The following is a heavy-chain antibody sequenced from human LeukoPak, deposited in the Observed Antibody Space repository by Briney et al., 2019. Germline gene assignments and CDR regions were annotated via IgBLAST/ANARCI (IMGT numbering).Heavy chain of an antibody. V-gene: IGHV1-46*01. D-gene: IGHD3-10*01. CDR3: ARDRPMVRGVHWVYFDY. Sequence: GASVKVSCKASGYTFTSYYMHWVRQAPGQGLEWMGIINPSGGSTSYAQKFQGRVTMTRDTSTSTVYMELSSLRSEDTAVYYCARDRPMVRGVHWVYFDYWGQGTLVTVSS. CDR1: GYTFTSYY. J-gene: IGHJ4*02. CDR2: INPSGGST.